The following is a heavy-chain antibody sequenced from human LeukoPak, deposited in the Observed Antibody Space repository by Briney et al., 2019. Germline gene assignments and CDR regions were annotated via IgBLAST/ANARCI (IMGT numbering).Heavy chain of an antibody. J-gene: IGHJ4*02. D-gene: IGHD6-19*01. CDR1: GFTFSSYA. CDR3: ARSRLRDEQWLVPMVY. Sequence: GGSLRLSCAASGFTFSSYAMHWVRQAPGKGLEWVAVISYDGSNKYYADSMKGRFTISRDNSKNTLYLQMNSLRAEDTAVYYCARSRLRDEQWLVPMVYWGQGTLVTVSS. V-gene: IGHV3-30-3*01. CDR2: ISYDGSNK.